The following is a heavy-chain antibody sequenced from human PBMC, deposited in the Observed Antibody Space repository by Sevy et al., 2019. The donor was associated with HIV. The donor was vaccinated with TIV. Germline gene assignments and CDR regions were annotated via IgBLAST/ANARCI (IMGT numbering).Heavy chain of an antibody. CDR3: AREGSSSSKGNWFDP. D-gene: IGHD6-6*01. J-gene: IGHJ5*02. CDR2: INPSGGST. Sequence: ASVKVSCKAPGYTFTSYYMHWVRQAPGQGLEWMGIINPSGGSTSYAQKFQGRVTMTRDTSTSTVYMELSSLRSEDTAVYCCAREGSSSSKGNWFDPWGQGTLVTVSS. V-gene: IGHV1-46*03. CDR1: GYTFTSYY.